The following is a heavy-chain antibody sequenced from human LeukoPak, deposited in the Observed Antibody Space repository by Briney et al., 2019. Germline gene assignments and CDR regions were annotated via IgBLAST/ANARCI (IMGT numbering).Heavy chain of an antibody. D-gene: IGHD2-15*01. V-gene: IGHV4-61*02. J-gene: IGHJ5*02. Sequence: SETLSLTCTVSVGSISSGSYYWSWIRQPAGKGLEWIGRIYTSGSTNYNPSLKSRVTISVGTSKNQFSLKLSSVTAADTAVYYCARDSQGYVVGGARFNWFDPWGQGTLVTVSS. CDR2: IYTSGST. CDR1: VGSISSGSYY. CDR3: ARDSQGYVVGGARFNWFDP.